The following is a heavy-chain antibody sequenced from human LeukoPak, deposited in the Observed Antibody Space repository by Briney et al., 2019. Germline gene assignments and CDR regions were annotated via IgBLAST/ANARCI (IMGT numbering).Heavy chain of an antibody. CDR1: GFTVSSNY. CDR2: IYSGGST. J-gene: IGHJ4*02. Sequence: GGSLRLSCAASGFTVSSNYMSWVHQAPGKGLEWVSVIYSGGSTYYADSVKGRFTISRDNSKNTLYLQMNSLRAEDTAVYYYARVVGSGDGYYFDYWGQGTLVTVSS. CDR3: ARVVGSGDGYYFDY. D-gene: IGHD2-15*01. V-gene: IGHV3-53*01.